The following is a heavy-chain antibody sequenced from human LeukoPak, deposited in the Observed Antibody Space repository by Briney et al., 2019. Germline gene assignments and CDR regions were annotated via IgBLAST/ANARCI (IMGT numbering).Heavy chain of an antibody. V-gene: IGHV3-30-3*01. D-gene: IGHD3-22*01. CDR1: GFTFSSYA. CDR3: GGYWDDY. CDR2: ISYDGSTK. Sequence: GGSLRLSCAASGFTFSSYAMHWVRQAPGKGLEWVAVISYDGSTKYYADSVKGRFTISRDNSKNTLYLQMNSLRAEDTAVYYCGGYWDDYWGQGTLVTVSS. J-gene: IGHJ4*02.